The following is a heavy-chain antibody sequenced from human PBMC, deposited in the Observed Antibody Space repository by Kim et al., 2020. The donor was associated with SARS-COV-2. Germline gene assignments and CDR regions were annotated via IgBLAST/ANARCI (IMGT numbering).Heavy chain of an antibody. CDR2: IYPGDSDT. V-gene: IGHV5-51*01. D-gene: IGHD3-22*01. CDR3: ARLLSNYYDSSGLDY. J-gene: IGHJ4*02. Sequence: GESLKISCKGSGYSFTSYWIGWVRQMPGKGLEWMGIIYPGDSDTRYSPSFQGQVTISADKSISTAYLQWSSLKASDTAMYYCARLLSNYYDSSGLDYWGQGTLVTVSS. CDR1: GYSFTSYW.